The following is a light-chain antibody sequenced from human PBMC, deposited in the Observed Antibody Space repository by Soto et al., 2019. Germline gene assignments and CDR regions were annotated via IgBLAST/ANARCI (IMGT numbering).Light chain of an antibody. Sequence: QSALTQPASVSGSPGQSITISCTGTSSDVGGYNYVSWYQQHPGKAPKLMIYDVSNRPSGVYNRFSGSKSGNTASLTISGLQAEDEADYYCSSYTSSSTPVVFGGGTKRTVL. J-gene: IGLJ2*01. CDR2: DVS. V-gene: IGLV2-14*01. CDR1: SSDVGGYNY. CDR3: SSYTSSSTPVV.